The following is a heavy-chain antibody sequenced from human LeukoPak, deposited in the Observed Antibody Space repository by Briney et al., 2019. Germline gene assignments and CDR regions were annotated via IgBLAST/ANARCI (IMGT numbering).Heavy chain of an antibody. CDR3: ARGIAAEDY. V-gene: IGHV4-59*02. CDR2: IYYSGST. Sequence: PSETLSLTCSVSGGSVSNYYWSWIRQPPGKGLEWIGYIYYSGSTNYNPSLKSRVTISVDTSKNQFSLKLSSVTAADTAVYYCARGIAAEDYWGQGTLATVSS. J-gene: IGHJ4*02. CDR1: GGSVSNYY. D-gene: IGHD6-13*01.